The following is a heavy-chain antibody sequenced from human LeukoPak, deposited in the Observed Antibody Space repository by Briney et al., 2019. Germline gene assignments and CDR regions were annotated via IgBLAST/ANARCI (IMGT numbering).Heavy chain of an antibody. CDR1: GGSFNKYY. D-gene: IGHD4-11*01. CDR3: ARSGLTTALYLD. Sequence: PSETLSLTCGVSGGSFNKYYWAWIRQSPGKGLEWIGEINRSGNTNYNPSLKSRVTISVDTSKNQFSLKLSSVTAADTAVYFCARSGLTTALYLDWGQGTLVTVSS. V-gene: IGHV4-34*01. CDR2: INRSGNT. J-gene: IGHJ4*02.